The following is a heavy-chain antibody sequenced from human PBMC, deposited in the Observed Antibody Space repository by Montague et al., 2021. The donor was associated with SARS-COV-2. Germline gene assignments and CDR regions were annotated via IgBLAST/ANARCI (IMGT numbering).Heavy chain of an antibody. CDR1: GFTFTSYG. CDR3: AKRGSYFFDY. Sequence: SLRLSCAASGFTFTSYGMAWVRQAPGKGLEWVSVITVSGAGKYYAESVEGRFTISRDHSRNTLFLQMNSLRAEDTAVYYCAKRGSYFFDYWGQGTLVTVSS. D-gene: IGHD1-26*01. CDR2: ITVSGAGK. J-gene: IGHJ4*02. V-gene: IGHV3-23*01.